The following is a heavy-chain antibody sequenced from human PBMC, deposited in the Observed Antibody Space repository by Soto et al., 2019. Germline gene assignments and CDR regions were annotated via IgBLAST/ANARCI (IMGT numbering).Heavy chain of an antibody. J-gene: IGHJ3*02. CDR2: IIPILGIA. CDR3: AREYCSGGSCYSGAFDI. CDR1: GGTFSSYT. V-gene: IGHV1-69*04. D-gene: IGHD2-15*01. Sequence: QVQLVHSGAEVKKPGSSVKVSCKASGGTFSSYTISWVRQAPGQGLEWMGRIIPILGIANYAQKFQGRVTITADKSTSTAYMELSSLRSEDTAVYYCAREYCSGGSCYSGAFDIWGQGTMVTVSS.